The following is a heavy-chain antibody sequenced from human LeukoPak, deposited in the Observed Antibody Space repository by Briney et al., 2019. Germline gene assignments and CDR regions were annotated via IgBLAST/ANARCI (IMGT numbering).Heavy chain of an antibody. D-gene: IGHD6-19*01. Sequence: GSLRLSCAASGFTLSTSWMHWARQPPGKGREWVANIKQDGSEKYYADSVRGRFTISRDNSKKTLYLQMNSLRAEDTAVYYCAKDSLAVAGLDYWGQGTLVTVSS. CDR1: GFTLSTSW. J-gene: IGHJ4*02. CDR3: AKDSLAVAGLDY. CDR2: IKQDGSEK. V-gene: IGHV3-7*03.